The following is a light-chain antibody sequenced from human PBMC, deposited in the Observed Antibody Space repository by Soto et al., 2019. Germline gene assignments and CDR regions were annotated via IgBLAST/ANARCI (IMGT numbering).Light chain of an antibody. V-gene: IGKV3-15*01. J-gene: IGKJ1*01. Sequence: EVVMTQSPATLSVSPGEKASLSFGASQSVSSNLAWYQQKPGQAPRLLIYGASTRATGIPARFSGSGSGTEFTLTISSLQSEDFAVYYCQQYGSLSWTFGQGTKVDI. CDR1: QSVSSN. CDR3: QQYGSLSWT. CDR2: GAS.